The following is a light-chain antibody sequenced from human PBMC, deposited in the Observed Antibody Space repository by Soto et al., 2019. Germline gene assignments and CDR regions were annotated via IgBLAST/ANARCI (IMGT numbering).Light chain of an antibody. J-gene: IGKJ1*01. V-gene: IGKV3-20*01. CDR2: GAS. CDR1: QSISSPY. CDR3: QQYDSWT. Sequence: EIVVTQSPGTLSLSPGERATLSCRASQSISSPYLAWYQQKPGQAPRLLIDGASSRATGVPDRFSGSGSGTDFTLIISRLEPEDFAVYYCQQYDSWTFGQGTKVDIK.